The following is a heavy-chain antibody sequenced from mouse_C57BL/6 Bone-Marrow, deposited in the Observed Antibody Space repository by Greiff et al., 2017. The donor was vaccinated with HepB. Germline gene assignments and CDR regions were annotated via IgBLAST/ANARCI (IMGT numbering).Heavy chain of an antibody. V-gene: IGHV5-6*01. J-gene: IGHJ2*01. CDR1: GFTFSSYG. CDR2: ISSGGSYT. CDR3: ASPLWLDYFDY. Sequence: VQLKESGGDLVKPGGSLKLSCAASGFTFSSYGMSWVRQTPDKRLEWVATISSGGSYTYYPDSVKGRFTISRDNAKNTLYLQMSSLKSEDTAMYYGASPLWLDYFDYGGQGTTLTVSS. D-gene: IGHD2-2*01.